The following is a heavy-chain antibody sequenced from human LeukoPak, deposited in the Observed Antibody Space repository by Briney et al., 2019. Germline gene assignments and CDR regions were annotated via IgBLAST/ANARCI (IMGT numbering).Heavy chain of an antibody. D-gene: IGHD7-27*01. CDR3: ARESCWGSSAKGFDY. CDR1: VHIFTVYS. Sequence: GGSLRLSCAPCVHIFTVYSINWLRQAPGKGLEWISYIDKTSSNIYYADSVKGRFTISRDNAKNSLYLQMNSLRAEDKAVYYCARESCWGSSAKGFDYWGQGTLVTVSS. V-gene: IGHV3-48*01. J-gene: IGHJ4*02. CDR2: IDKTSSNI.